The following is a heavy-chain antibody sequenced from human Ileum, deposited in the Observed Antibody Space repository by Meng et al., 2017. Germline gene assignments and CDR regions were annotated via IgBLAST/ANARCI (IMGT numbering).Heavy chain of an antibody. V-gene: IGHV1-18*01. Sequence: QVQPVQSGHEVKQPGASVKVSCKASDYTFTGYGVSWVRQAPGQGLEWMAWLGAHDGDTSHAPKFQGRVTVSADRPTATAYMELRSLRSDDTAVYYCARGTPGRSYSDYWGQGTLVTVSS. CDR2: LGAHDGDT. CDR3: ARGTPGRSYSDY. J-gene: IGHJ4*02. CDR1: DYTFTGYG. D-gene: IGHD3-10*01.